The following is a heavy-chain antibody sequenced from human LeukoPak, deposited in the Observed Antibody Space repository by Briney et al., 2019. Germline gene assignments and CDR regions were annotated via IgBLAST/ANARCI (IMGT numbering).Heavy chain of an antibody. CDR2: IYPADSDT. Sequence: GESLKISCRGSGYSFATYWIGWVRQLPGKGLEWMGIIYPADSDTIYIPSFQGQVTISADTSISAAYLQWSSLKASDTAMYYCARRYGSGSYYRFDYWGQGTLVTVSS. D-gene: IGHD3-10*01. J-gene: IGHJ4*02. V-gene: IGHV5-51*01. CDR3: ARRYGSGSYYRFDY. CDR1: GYSFATYW.